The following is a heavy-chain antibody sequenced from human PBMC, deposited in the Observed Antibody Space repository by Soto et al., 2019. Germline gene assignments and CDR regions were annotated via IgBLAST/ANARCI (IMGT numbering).Heavy chain of an antibody. CDR3: ARHEVRGGRGYSYGEHYYHYGMDV. V-gene: IGHV5-51*01. J-gene: IGHJ6*02. D-gene: IGHD5-18*01. CDR1: GYSFTSYW. Sequence: PGESLKISCKGSGYSFTSYWIGWVRQMPGKGLEWMGIIYPGDSDTRYSPSFQGQVTISADKSISTAYLQWSSLKASDTAMYYCARHEVRGGRGYSYGEHYYHYGMDVWGQGTTVTVSS. CDR2: IYPGDSDT.